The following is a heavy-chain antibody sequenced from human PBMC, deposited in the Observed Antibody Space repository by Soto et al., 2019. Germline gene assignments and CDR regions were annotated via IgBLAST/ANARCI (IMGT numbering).Heavy chain of an antibody. CDR1: GFTFSSYP. CDR2: ISSNGRTT. Sequence: EVQLVESGGGLVQPGGSLRLSCVASGFTFSSYPMHRVRHAPGRGLEYLSSISSNGRTTYYADSVKARFTISRDNSKNTLYLQMGSLIADDMAVYYCARDSGRDLGYSDYWGQGTLVTVSS. D-gene: IGHD6-25*01. CDR3: ARDSGRDLGYSDY. J-gene: IGHJ4*02. V-gene: IGHV3-64*07.